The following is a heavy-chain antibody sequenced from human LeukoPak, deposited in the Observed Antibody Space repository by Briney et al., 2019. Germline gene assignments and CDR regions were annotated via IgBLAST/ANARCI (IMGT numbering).Heavy chain of an antibody. CDR3: ARWYYYGSGSSQ. D-gene: IGHD3-10*01. J-gene: IGHJ4*02. CDR1: GGSFSGYY. Sequence: SETLSLTCAVYGGSFSGYYWSWIRQPPGKGLEWIGEINHSGSTNYSPSLKSRVTISVDTSKNQFSLKLSSVTAADTAVHYCARWYYYGSGSSQWGQGTLVTVSS. CDR2: INHSGST. V-gene: IGHV4-34*01.